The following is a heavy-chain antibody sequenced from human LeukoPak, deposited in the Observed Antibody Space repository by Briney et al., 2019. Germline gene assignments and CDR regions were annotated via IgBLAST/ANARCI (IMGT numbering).Heavy chain of an antibody. CDR3: ARGGRYYGSGSYSRYNWFDP. V-gene: IGHV4-39*07. Sequence: SETLSLTCTVSGGSISSSSYYWGWIRQPPGKGLEWIGSIYYSGSTYYNPSLKSRVTISVDTSKNQFSLKLSSVTAADTAVYYCARGGRYYGSGSYSRYNWFDPWGQGTLVTVSS. CDR2: IYYSGST. J-gene: IGHJ5*02. CDR1: GGSISSSSYY. D-gene: IGHD3-10*01.